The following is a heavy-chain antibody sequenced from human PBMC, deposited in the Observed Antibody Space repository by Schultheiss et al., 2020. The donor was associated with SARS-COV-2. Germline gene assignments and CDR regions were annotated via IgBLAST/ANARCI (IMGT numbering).Heavy chain of an antibody. CDR3: ARDGVVVAATLYYYYGMDV. Sequence: GESLKISCAASGFTFSSYWMHWVRQAPGKGLVWVSAISGSGGSTYYADSVKGLFTISRDNSKNTLYLQMNSLRAEDTAVYYCARDGVVVAATLYYYYGMDVWGQGTTVTVSS. V-gene: IGHV3-23*01. J-gene: IGHJ6*02. D-gene: IGHD2-15*01. CDR2: ISGSGGST. CDR1: GFTFSSYW.